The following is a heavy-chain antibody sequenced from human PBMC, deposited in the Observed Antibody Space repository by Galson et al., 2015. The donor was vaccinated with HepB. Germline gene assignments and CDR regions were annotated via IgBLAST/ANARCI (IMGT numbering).Heavy chain of an antibody. CDR2: INPKSGGR. V-gene: IGHV1-2*02. Sequence: SVKVSCKASGYTLTDYYIHWMRQAPGQGLEWMGWINPKSGGRNYGQKFQGRVSMTWDRSISSAYMELSRLRFDDTAVYYCAREKLLREDGMDVWGQGTTVTVSS. CDR3: AREKLLREDGMDV. D-gene: IGHD1-26*01. J-gene: IGHJ6*02. CDR1: GYTLTDYY.